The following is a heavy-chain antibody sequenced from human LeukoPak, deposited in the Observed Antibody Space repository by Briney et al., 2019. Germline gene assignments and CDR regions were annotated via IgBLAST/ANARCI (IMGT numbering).Heavy chain of an antibody. CDR3: ARHSRGGKEYDY. CDR2: IYYSGST. D-gene: IGHD2-15*01. CDR1: GGSISNYY. Sequence: SETLSLTCTVSGGSISNYYWSWIRQPPGKGLEWIGYIYYSGSTNYNPSVKSRVTISVDTSKNQFSLNLSSVTATDTAVYYCARHSRGGKEYDYWGQGTLVTVSS. V-gene: IGHV4-59*08. J-gene: IGHJ4*02.